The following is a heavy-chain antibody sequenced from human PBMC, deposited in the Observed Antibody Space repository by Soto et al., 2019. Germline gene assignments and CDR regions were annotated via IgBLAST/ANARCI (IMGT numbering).Heavy chain of an antibody. CDR3: ARGIVGRYFDY. CDR1: GFTVSSNY. CDR2: MYSGGST. Sequence: EVQLVESGGGLVQPGGSLRLSCAASGFTVSSNYMSWVRQAPGKGLEWVSVMYSGGSTYYADSVKGRFTISRDNSKNTLYLQMNSLRAEDTAVYYCARGIVGRYFDYWGQGTLVTVSS. J-gene: IGHJ4*02. D-gene: IGHD1-26*01. V-gene: IGHV3-66*01.